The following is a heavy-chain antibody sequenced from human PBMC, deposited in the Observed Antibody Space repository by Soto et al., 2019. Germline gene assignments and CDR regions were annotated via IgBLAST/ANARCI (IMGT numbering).Heavy chain of an antibody. CDR3: ARDWRAPP. CDR1: GDSITNYY. V-gene: IGHV4-59*01. J-gene: IGHJ1*01. Sequence: SETLSLTCTVSGDSITNYYWSWIRQPPGKGLEWVGNIYYTGSTNYNPSLKSPVTISIDTCKNQFSLRLSSVTAADRAVYYSARDWRAPPWGQGTLVTVSS. D-gene: IGHD3-3*01. CDR2: IYYTGST.